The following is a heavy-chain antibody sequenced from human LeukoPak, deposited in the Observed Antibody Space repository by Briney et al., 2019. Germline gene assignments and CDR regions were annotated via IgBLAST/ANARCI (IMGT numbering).Heavy chain of an antibody. CDR2: IKSKTDGGTT. CDR1: GFTFSSYG. D-gene: IGHD4-17*01. J-gene: IGHJ6*03. CDR3: TTSETTVTTNYYYYYMDV. V-gene: IGHV3-15*01. Sequence: GGSLRLSCAASGFTFSSYGMSWVRQAPGKGLEWVGRIKSKTDGGTTDYAAPVKGRFTISRDDSKNTLYLQMNSLKTEDTAVYYCTTSETTVTTNYYYYYMDVWGKGTTVTVSS.